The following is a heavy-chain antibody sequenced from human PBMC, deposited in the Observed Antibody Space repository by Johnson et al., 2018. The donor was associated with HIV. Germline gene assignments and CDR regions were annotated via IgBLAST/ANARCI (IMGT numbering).Heavy chain of an antibody. J-gene: IGHJ3*02. CDR1: GFPFGDYA. V-gene: IGHV3-66*02. CDR3: ARVVSDYNFWSGGRAFDI. D-gene: IGHD3-3*01. CDR2: IYSGAST. Sequence: VQLVESGGGLVQPGRSLRLPCTASGFPFGDYAISWVRQAPGKGLEWVSVIYSGASTYYADSVKGRFTISRDNSKNTLYLQMNSLRAEDTAVYYCARVVSDYNFWSGGRAFDIWGQGTMVTVSS.